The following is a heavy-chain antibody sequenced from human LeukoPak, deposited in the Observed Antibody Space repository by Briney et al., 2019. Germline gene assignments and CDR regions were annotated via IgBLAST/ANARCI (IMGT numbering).Heavy chain of an antibody. D-gene: IGHD3-10*01. V-gene: IGHV3-30*03. CDR1: GFTFSTYG. J-gene: IGHJ6*02. CDR3: ARDRTRVTMVRGVPPYFYYYGMQV. CDR2: ISYDGSNK. Sequence: GGSLRLSCAASGFTFSTYGMHWVRQAPGKGLEWVAVISYDGSNKFYSDSVRGRFTISRDNSKNTLYLQMISLRAEDTAVYYCARDRTRVTMVRGVPPYFYYYGMQVWGRGTTATVSS.